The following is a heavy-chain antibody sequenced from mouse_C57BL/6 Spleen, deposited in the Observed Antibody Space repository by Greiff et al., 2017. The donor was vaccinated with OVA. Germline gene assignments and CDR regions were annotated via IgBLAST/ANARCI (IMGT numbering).Heavy chain of an antibody. V-gene: IGHV1-19*01. CDR2: INPYNGGT. J-gene: IGHJ2*01. CDR1: GYTFTDYY. Sequence: EVQLQESGPVLVKPGASVKMSCKASGYTFTDYYMNWVKQSHGKSLEWIGVINPYNGGTSYNQKFKGKATLTVDKSSSTAYMELNSLTSEDSAVYYCARSYGNYGYYFDYWGQGTTLTVSS. CDR3: ARSYGNYGYYFDY. D-gene: IGHD2-1*01.